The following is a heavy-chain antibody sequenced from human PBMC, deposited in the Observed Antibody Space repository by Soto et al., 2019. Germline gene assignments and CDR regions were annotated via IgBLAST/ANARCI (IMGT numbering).Heavy chain of an antibody. V-gene: IGHV1-69*01. CDR1: GGTFSSYA. Sequence: QVQLVQSGAEVKKPGSSVKVSCKASGGTFSSYAISWVRQAPGQGLEWMGGIIPIFGTANYAQKFQGRVTITADESTSTAYMELSSVRSEDKAVYYCARDHTRVPAAIPHCGMDVWGQGTTVTVSS. CDR2: IIPIFGTA. J-gene: IGHJ6*02. D-gene: IGHD2-2*01. CDR3: ARDHTRVPAAIPHCGMDV.